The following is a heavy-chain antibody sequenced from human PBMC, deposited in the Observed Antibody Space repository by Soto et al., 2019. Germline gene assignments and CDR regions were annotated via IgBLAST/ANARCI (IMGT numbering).Heavy chain of an antibody. J-gene: IGHJ6*02. Sequence: PSETLSLTCTVSGGSIDYYYWSWIRQPPGKGLEWLGYISDSGSTRYNPSLRSRVTISVDTSKNQFSLKLNSVTAADTAVYYCARDSTAWLPYYGIDVWGQGTTVTVSS. V-gene: IGHV4-59*01. D-gene: IGHD3-9*01. CDR2: ISDSGST. CDR1: GGSIDYYY. CDR3: ARDSTAWLPYYGIDV.